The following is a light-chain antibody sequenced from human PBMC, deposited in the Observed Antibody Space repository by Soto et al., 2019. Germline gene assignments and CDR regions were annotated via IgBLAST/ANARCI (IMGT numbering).Light chain of an antibody. CDR1: QSVGSD. CDR3: HQRQSWPRT. CDR2: GAS. Sequence: EIVLTQSPATLSVSPGERATLSCRASQSVGSDLAWYQQKPGQAPRLLIYGASSRATGIPDRFSGSGSGTDFTLTISDVQPEDFAVYYCHQRQSWPRTFGQGTKVDIK. V-gene: IGKV3D-15*01. J-gene: IGKJ1*01.